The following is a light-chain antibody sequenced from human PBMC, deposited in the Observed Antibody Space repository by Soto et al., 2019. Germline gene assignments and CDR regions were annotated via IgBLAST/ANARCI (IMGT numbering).Light chain of an antibody. CDR1: QSISIY. J-gene: IGKJ1*01. V-gene: IGKV1-39*01. CDR2: AAS. Sequence: DIPVTQSPSSLSASVGDRVTITCRTSQSISIYLNWYQQKPGKAPRVLVYAASTLQSGVPSRFTGSGSGTDFTLTISSLQPEDFATYYCQQAYINPRAFGQGTNVEVK. CDR3: QQAYINPRA.